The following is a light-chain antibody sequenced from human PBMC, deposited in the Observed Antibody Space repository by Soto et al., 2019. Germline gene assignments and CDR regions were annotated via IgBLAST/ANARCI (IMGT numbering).Light chain of an antibody. V-gene: IGKV1-33*01. J-gene: IGKJ3*01. Sequence: DIQMTQSPSSLSASVGDRVTITCQASQGITNYLNWYQQKPGKAPKLLIYDATNLKTGVPSRFSGSGYGAYFSLSISGLQPEDIGTYYCQHYDILPTLGPGTKVDIK. CDR2: DAT. CDR1: QGITNY. CDR3: QHYDILPT.